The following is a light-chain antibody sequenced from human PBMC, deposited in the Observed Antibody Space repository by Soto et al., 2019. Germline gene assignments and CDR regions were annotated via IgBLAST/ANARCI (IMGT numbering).Light chain of an antibody. V-gene: IGKV4-1*01. CDR1: QSVLYRSNKKNY. J-gene: IGKJ2*01. CDR3: QQYYGSPYT. CDR2: RAS. Sequence: DIVMTQSPDSLAVSLGERATINCKSSQSVLYRSNKKNYLGWYQQKPAQPPKLLISRASARESGVPDRFSGRGSGTDFTLTISSLQAEDVAVYDCQQYYGSPYTFGQGTKLEIK.